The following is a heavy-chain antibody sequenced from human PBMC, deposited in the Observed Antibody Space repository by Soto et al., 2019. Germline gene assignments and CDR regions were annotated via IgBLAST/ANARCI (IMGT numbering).Heavy chain of an antibody. Sequence: SETLSLTCTFSGCSISSYYWSWIRQPPGKGLEWIGYIYYSGSTNYNPSLKSRVTISVDTSKNQFSLKLSSMTAADTAVYYCASSPGRAMGYFDYWGQGTLVTVSS. CDR2: IYYSGST. D-gene: IGHD5-18*01. CDR1: GCSISSYY. J-gene: IGHJ4*02. CDR3: ASSPGRAMGYFDY. V-gene: IGHV4-59*01.